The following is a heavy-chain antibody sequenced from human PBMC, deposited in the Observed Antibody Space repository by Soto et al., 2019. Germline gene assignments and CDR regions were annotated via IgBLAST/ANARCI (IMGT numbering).Heavy chain of an antibody. V-gene: IGHV1-24*01. Sequence: ASVQVSCKVSGYTLTELSMHWVRQAPGKGLEWMGGFDPEDGETIYAQKFQGRVTMTEDTSTDTAYMELSSLRSEDTAVYYCATGGSMIVGNTNAFDIWGQGTMVTVSS. CDR3: ATGGSMIVGNTNAFDI. J-gene: IGHJ3*02. D-gene: IGHD3-22*01. CDR2: FDPEDGET. CDR1: GYTLTELS.